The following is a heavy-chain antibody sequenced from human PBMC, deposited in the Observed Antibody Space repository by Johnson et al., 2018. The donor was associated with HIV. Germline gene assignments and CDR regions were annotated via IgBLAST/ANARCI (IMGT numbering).Heavy chain of an antibody. V-gene: IGHV3-9*01. CDR3: AKDLSSSSL. J-gene: IGHJ3*01. Sequence: VQLVESGGGLVQPGRSLRLSCAASGFTYDDYAMHWVRQAPGKGLEWVSGISWHSGSIGYADSVKGRFTISRDNSKNTLYLQMNSLRAEDTAVYYCAKDLSSSSLWGQGTMVTVSS. D-gene: IGHD6-6*01. CDR1: GFTYDDYA. CDR2: ISWHSGSI.